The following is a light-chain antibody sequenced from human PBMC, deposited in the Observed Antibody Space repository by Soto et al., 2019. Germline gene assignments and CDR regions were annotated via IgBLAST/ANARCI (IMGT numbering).Light chain of an antibody. V-gene: IGKV3-20*01. Sequence: EILLTHSPGTLSLSPGERATLSCRASQSVSGSYLAWYQQKPGQAPRLLTYGASSRATGIPDRFSGSGSGTDFTLTISRLEPEDFAVYYCQQYDNSPPRTFGQGTKVDIK. CDR3: QQYDNSPPRT. CDR1: QSVSGSY. J-gene: IGKJ1*01. CDR2: GAS.